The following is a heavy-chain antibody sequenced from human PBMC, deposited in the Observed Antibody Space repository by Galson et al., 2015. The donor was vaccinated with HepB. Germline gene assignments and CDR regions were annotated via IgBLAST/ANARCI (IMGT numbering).Heavy chain of an antibody. J-gene: IGHJ4*02. CDR3: ARTFYFDY. Sequence: SLRLSCAASGFTFSAYAMHWVRPAPGKGLEWVALVSSDESNKYYADSVRGRFTISRDNSRNTVYLQMNSLRAEDTAVYYCARTFYFDYWGQGTLVTVSS. V-gene: IGHV3-30*04. CDR1: GFTFSAYA. CDR2: VSSDESNK.